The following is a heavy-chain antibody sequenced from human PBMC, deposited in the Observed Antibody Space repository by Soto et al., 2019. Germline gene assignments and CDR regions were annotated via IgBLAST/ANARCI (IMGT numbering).Heavy chain of an antibody. CDR1: GFTFSSYS. Sequence: GGSLRLSCAASGFTFSSYSMNWVRQAPGKGLEWVSSISSSSSYIYYADSVKGRFTISRDNAKNSLYLQMNSLRAEDTAVYYCARVVRYFDPKLDYYYYYGMDVWGQGTTVTVSS. CDR3: ARVVRYFDPKLDYYYYYGMDV. J-gene: IGHJ6*02. CDR2: ISSSSSYI. V-gene: IGHV3-21*01. D-gene: IGHD3-9*01.